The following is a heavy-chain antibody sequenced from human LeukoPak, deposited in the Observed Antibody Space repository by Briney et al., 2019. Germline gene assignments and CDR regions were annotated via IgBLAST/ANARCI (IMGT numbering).Heavy chain of an antibody. Sequence: GGSLRLSCAASGFTFSSYSMNWVRQAPGKGLEWVSSISSSSSYIYYADSVKGRFTISRDKAKNSLYMQMNSLRAEDTAVYYCASPDNYYGSGSYVIWGQGTLVTVSS. CDR3: ASPDNYYGSGSYVI. V-gene: IGHV3-21*01. CDR1: GFTFSSYS. D-gene: IGHD3-10*01. CDR2: ISSSSSYI. J-gene: IGHJ4*02.